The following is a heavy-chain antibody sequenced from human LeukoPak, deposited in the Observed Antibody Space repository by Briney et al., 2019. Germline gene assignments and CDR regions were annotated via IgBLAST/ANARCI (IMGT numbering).Heavy chain of an antibody. CDR2: ISAYNGDT. J-gene: IGHJ4*02. Sequence: AASVKVSCKASGYTFTSYAMHWVRQAPGQRLEWMGWISAYNGDTNYAQKLQGRVTMTTDTSTSTAYMELRSLRSDDTAVYYCARNVAGDYDFWSGYLYYFDYWGQGTLVTVSA. D-gene: IGHD3-3*01. CDR1: GYTFTSYA. CDR3: ARNVAGDYDFWSGYLYYFDY. V-gene: IGHV1-18*01.